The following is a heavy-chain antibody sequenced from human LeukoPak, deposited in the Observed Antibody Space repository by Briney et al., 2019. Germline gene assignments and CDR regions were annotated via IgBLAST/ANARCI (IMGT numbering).Heavy chain of an antibody. J-gene: IGHJ5*02. CDR1: GFTFSNYW. Sequence: GGSLRLSCAASGFTFSNYWTHWVRQAPGKGLVWVSRINSDGINTSYADSVKGRFTISRDNAKNTLNLQMNSLRAEDTAVYYCARDLGQYYDTSDNWFDPWGQGTLVTVSS. CDR3: ARDLGQYYDTSDNWFDP. CDR2: INSDGINT. D-gene: IGHD3-22*01. V-gene: IGHV3-74*01.